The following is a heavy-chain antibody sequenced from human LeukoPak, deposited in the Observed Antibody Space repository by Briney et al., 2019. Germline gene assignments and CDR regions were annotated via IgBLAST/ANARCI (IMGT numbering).Heavy chain of an antibody. Sequence: GGSLRLSCAASGFTLSSYAMSWVRQAPGKGPEWVSAISGSGGSTYYADSVKGRFAISRDNARNSLYLQMNNLRGEDTAIYYCARDAGNSGYGCDLWGQGTLVTVSS. CDR2: ISGSGGST. J-gene: IGHJ5*02. V-gene: IGHV3-23*01. CDR1: GFTLSSYA. D-gene: IGHD5-12*01. CDR3: ARDAGNSGYGCDL.